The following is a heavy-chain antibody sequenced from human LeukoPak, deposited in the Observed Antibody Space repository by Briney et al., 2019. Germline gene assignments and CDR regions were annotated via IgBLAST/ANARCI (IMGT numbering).Heavy chain of an antibody. D-gene: IGHD7-27*01. CDR3: ARDLDLLMGMPYLDY. J-gene: IGHJ4*02. CDR1: GGSISSGSYY. V-gene: IGHV4-61*02. CDR2: IDITGST. Sequence: SETLSLTCTVSGGSISSGSYYWSWIRQPAGKGLEWIERIDITGSTNYNPSLKSRVTISVDMSKNHFSLKLSSVTVADTAVYYWARDLDLLMGMPYLDYWGQGTLVTVSS.